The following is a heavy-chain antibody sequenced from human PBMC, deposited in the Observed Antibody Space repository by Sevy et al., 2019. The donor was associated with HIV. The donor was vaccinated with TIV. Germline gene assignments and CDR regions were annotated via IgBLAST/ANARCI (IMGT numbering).Heavy chain of an antibody. CDR1: GFSFDSYG. D-gene: IGHD3-22*01. V-gene: IGHV3-23*01. CDR3: GKGRGGHYDPDEIGYYFYYYNMDV. J-gene: IGHJ6*03. Sequence: GGSLRLSCAVSGFSFDSYGMTWVRQAPGKGLEWVSGISGSGTRTYYADSVKGRFIISRDNSKNTLYLQMNSLRSEGTGLLNFGKGRGGHYDPDEIGYYFYYYNMDVWGKRTTVTVSS. CDR2: ISGSGTRT.